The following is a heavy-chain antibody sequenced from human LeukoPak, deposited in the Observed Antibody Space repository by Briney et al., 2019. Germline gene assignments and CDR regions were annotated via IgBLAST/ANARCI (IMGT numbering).Heavy chain of an antibody. D-gene: IGHD4-11*01. CDR3: ATHYGDRATVTTVAYNWFDP. Sequence: GASVKVSCKASGYTFTGYYRHWVRQAPGQGLEWMGWINPNSGGTNYAQKFHGRVTMTMDTSISTAYMELSRLRSDDTAVYYCATHYGDRATVTTVAYNWFDPWGQGTLVTVSS. J-gene: IGHJ5*02. CDR2: INPNSGGT. V-gene: IGHV1-2*02. CDR1: GYTFTGYY.